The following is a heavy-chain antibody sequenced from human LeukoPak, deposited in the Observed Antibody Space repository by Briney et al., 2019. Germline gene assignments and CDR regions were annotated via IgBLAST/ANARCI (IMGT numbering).Heavy chain of an antibody. CDR1: GFTFDDYA. CDR3: AKIKGYGDCNGAFDI. CDR2: ISWNSGSI. D-gene: IGHD4-17*01. V-gene: IGHV3-9*01. Sequence: GGSLRLSCAASGFTFDDYAMHWVRHAPGKGLEWVSGISWNSGSIGYADSVKGRFTISRDNAKNSLYLQMNSLRAEDTALYYCAKIKGYGDCNGAFDIWGQGTMVTVSS. J-gene: IGHJ3*02.